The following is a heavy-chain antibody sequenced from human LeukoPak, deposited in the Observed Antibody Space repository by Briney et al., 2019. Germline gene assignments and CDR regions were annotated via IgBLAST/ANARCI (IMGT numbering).Heavy chain of an antibody. CDR2: INHSGST. CDR3: AREGDTAMVQFGY. V-gene: IGHV4-34*01. J-gene: IGHJ4*02. Sequence: SETLSLTCAVYGGSFSGYYWSWIRQPPGKGLEWIGEINHSGSTNYNPSLKSRVTISVDTSKNQFSLKLSSVTAADTAVYYCAREGDTAMVQFGYWGQGTLVTVSS. D-gene: IGHD5-18*01. CDR1: GGSFSGYY.